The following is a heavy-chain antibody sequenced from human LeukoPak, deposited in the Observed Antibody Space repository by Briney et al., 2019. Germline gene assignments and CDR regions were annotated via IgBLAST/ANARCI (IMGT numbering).Heavy chain of an antibody. Sequence: SETLSLTCTVSGGSISSGSYYWSWIRQPAGKGLEWIGRIYTSGSTNYNPSLKSRVTISVDTSKNQFSLKLSSVTAADTAVYYCARGGGPYTRDWFDPWGQGTLVTVSS. V-gene: IGHV4-61*02. D-gene: IGHD1-14*01. CDR2: IYTSGST. CDR1: GGSISSGSYY. CDR3: ARGGGPYTRDWFDP. J-gene: IGHJ5*02.